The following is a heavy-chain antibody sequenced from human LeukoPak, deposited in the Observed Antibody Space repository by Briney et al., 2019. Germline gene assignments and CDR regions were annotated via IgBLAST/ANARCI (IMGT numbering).Heavy chain of an antibody. D-gene: IGHD3-10*01. CDR3: ARARITETRYYYYGMDV. CDR1: GFTFSSYV. CDR2: ISSSGSTI. Sequence: PGGSLRLSCASSGFTFSSYVMNWVRQAPGKGLEWVSYISSSGSTIHYADSVKGRFTISRDNAKNSLYLQMNSLRAEDTAVYYCARARITETRYYYYGMDVWGQGTTVTVSS. V-gene: IGHV3-48*03. J-gene: IGHJ6*02.